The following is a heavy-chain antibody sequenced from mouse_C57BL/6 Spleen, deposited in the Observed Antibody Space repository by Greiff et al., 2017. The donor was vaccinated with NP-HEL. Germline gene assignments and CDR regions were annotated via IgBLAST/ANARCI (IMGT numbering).Heavy chain of an antibody. J-gene: IGHJ2*01. CDR2: SRNKANDYTT. CDR1: GFTFSDFY. D-gene: IGHD2-14*01. CDR3: ARGIGEGRSYYFDY. V-gene: IGHV7-1*01. Sequence: EVKVVESGGGLVQSGRSLRLSCATSGFTFSDFYMEWVRQAPGKGLEWIAASRNKANDYTTEYSASVKGRFIVSRDTSQSILYLQMNALRAEDTAIYYCARGIGEGRSYYFDYWGQGTTLTVSS.